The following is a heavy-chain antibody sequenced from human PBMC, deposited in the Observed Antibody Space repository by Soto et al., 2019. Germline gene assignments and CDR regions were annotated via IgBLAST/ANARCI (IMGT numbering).Heavy chain of an antibody. Sequence: PGGSLRLSCAASGFTFSSYAMHWVRQAPGKGLEWVAVISYDGSNKYYADSVKGRFTISRDNSKNTLYLQMNSLRAEDTAVYYCAREGSSSPQDPLGYFDYWGQGTLVTVSS. CDR2: ISYDGSNK. CDR3: AREGSSSPQDPLGYFDY. D-gene: IGHD6-6*01. CDR1: GFTFSSYA. J-gene: IGHJ4*02. V-gene: IGHV3-30-3*01.